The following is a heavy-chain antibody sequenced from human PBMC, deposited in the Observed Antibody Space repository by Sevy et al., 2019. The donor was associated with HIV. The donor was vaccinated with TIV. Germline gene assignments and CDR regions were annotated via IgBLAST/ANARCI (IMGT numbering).Heavy chain of an antibody. D-gene: IGHD3-22*01. Sequence: GGSLRLSCAASGFTLSSFWMTWVRQAPGKGLEWVANIKEDGSDKKYLDSVKGRFTISRDNAKNSLYLQMNSLRAEDTAVYYCARDKNHYDRSVYSDAFDIWGQGTMVTVSS. CDR1: GFTLSSFW. CDR2: IKEDGSDK. J-gene: IGHJ3*02. CDR3: ARDKNHYDRSVYSDAFDI. V-gene: IGHV3-7*03.